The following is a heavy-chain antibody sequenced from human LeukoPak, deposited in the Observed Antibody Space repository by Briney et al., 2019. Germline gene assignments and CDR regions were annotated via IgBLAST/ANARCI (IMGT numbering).Heavy chain of an antibody. V-gene: IGHV3-30*18. CDR3: AKVEGYSGYDSPFD. D-gene: IGHD5-12*01. CDR1: GFTFSSYG. J-gene: IGHJ4*02. Sequence: GRSLRLSCAASGFTFSSYGMHWVRQAPGKGLEWVAVISFDATNKYYADSVKGRFTISRDNSKNTLYLQMNSLRAEDTAVYYCAKVEGYSGYDSPFDWGQGTLVTVSS. CDR2: ISFDATNK.